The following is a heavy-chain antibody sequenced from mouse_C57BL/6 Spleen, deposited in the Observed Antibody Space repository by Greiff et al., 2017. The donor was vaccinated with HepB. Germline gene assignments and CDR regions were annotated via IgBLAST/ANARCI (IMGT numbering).Heavy chain of an antibody. V-gene: IGHV1-82*01. D-gene: IGHD3-2*02. CDR2: IYPGDGDT. Sequence: VQLQQSGPELVKPGASVKISCKASGYAFSSSWMNWVKQRPGKGLEWIGRIYPGDGDTNYNGKFKGKATLTADKSSSTAYMQLSSLTSEDSAVYFCARTSSGTEYFDVWGTGTTVTVSS. CDR1: GYAFSSSW. J-gene: IGHJ1*03. CDR3: ARTSSGTEYFDV.